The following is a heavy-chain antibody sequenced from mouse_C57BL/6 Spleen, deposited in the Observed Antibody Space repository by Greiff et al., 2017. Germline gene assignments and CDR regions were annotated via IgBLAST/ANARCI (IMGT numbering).Heavy chain of an antibody. J-gene: IGHJ3*01. CDR1: GYTFTDYN. Sequence: EVKLMESGPELVKPGASVKIPCKASGYTFTDYNMDWVKQSHGKSLEWIGDINPNNGGTIYNQKFKGKATLTVDKSSSTAYMELRSLTSEDSAVYYCARREYYGSSPFAYWGQGTLVTVSA. D-gene: IGHD1-1*01. V-gene: IGHV1-18*01. CDR2: INPNNGGT. CDR3: ARREYYGSSPFAY.